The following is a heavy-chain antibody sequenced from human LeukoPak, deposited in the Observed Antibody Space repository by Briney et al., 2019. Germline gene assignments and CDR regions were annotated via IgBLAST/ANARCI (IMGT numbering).Heavy chain of an antibody. CDR3: AREPYSSGWYLALQYFDY. D-gene: IGHD6-19*01. CDR1: GFTFSSYS. CDR2: ISSSSSTI. J-gene: IGHJ4*02. Sequence: PGGSLRHSCAASGFTFSSYSMNWVRQAPGKGLEWVSYISSSSSTIYYADSVKSRFTISRDNAKNSLYLQMNSLRAEDTAVYYCAREPYSSGWYLALQYFDYWGQGTLVTVSS. V-gene: IGHV3-48*04.